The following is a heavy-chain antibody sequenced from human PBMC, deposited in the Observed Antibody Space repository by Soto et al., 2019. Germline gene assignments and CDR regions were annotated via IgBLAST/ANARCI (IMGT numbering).Heavy chain of an antibody. V-gene: IGHV3-33*01. CDR2: IWYDGSNK. CDR1: GVAFRLFS. Sequence: WGGLGPPCGLAGVAFRLFSTPRVRQPPNKGAVRGGLIWYDGSNKNYGGSVKGRFTVSRDDLKNTVYLQMKSLRAEDTAVYYCARDMEFVDIVSTIVHHYSFSGMDVWGQGTTVTVSS. J-gene: IGHJ6*02. D-gene: IGHD5-12*01. CDR3: ARDMEFVDIVSTIVHHYSFSGMDV.